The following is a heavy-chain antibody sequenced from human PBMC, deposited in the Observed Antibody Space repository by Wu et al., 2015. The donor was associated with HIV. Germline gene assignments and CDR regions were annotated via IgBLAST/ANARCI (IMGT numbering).Heavy chain of an antibody. J-gene: IGHJ3*02. CDR1: GYSFTNYG. CDR3: ARDVKLLWSGELLHKNGFDI. D-gene: IGHD3-10*01. CDR2: ISGYNGNT. Sequence: QVQMVQSGDEVKKPGASVKVSCKASGYSFTNYGISWVRQTPGQGLEWMGWISGYNGNTNYAQKFQGRVTMTTDTSTSTAYMELRSLRFDDTAVYYCARDVKLLWSGELLHKNGFDIWGQGSMVTVS. V-gene: IGHV1-18*01.